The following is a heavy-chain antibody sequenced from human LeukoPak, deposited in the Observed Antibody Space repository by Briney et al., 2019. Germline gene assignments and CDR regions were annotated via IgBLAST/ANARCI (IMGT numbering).Heavy chain of an antibody. Sequence: PSETLSLTCAVSGYSISSGYYWGWARQAPGKGLEWIGSIYHTGSTDYNPSLKSRLTISVDMSKNQFSLNLRSVTAADTAVYYCARDKDDYVWGTYRWWGQGMLVTVSS. J-gene: IGHJ4*02. D-gene: IGHD3-16*02. CDR3: ARDKDDYVWGTYRW. V-gene: IGHV4-38-2*01. CDR1: GYSISSGYY. CDR2: IYHTGST.